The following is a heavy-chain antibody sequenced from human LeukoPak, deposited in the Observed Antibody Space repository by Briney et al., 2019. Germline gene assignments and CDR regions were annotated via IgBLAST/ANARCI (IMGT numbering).Heavy chain of an antibody. CDR1: GFTFSSYS. J-gene: IGHJ6*02. D-gene: IGHD2-2*01. Sequence: GGSLRLSCAVSGFTFSSYSMNWVRQAPGKGLEWVSSISSSSSYIYYADSVKGRFTISRDNANNSLYLQMNSLRAEDTAVYYCAREVVPAANPLDGMDVWGQGTTVTASS. V-gene: IGHV3-21*01. CDR3: AREVVPAANPLDGMDV. CDR2: ISSSSSYI.